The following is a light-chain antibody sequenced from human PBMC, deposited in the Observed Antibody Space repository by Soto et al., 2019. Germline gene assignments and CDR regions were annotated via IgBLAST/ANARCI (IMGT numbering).Light chain of an antibody. Sequence: DIQMTQSPSYLSASVGDRVTITCRASQTISTYLNWYQQKPGKAPKLLIHTASSLQRGVPSRFSGSGSGTHFTLTISSLEPEDFATYFCQQSYSTPGYTFGQGTKLEIK. J-gene: IGKJ2*01. CDR2: TAS. V-gene: IGKV1-39*01. CDR3: QQSYSTPGYT. CDR1: QTISTY.